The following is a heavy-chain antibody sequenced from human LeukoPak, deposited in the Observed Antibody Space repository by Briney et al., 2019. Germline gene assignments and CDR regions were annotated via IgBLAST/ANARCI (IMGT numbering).Heavy chain of an antibody. CDR2: IDPSDSYT. Sequence: GESLKISCKGSGYSFTSYWISWVRQMPGKGLEWIGRIDPSDSYTNYSPSFQGHVTISADKSISTAYLQWSSLKASDTAMYYCARHLPGIAVADVDYWGQGTLVTVSS. J-gene: IGHJ4*02. D-gene: IGHD6-19*01. CDR3: ARHLPGIAVADVDY. V-gene: IGHV5-10-1*01. CDR1: GYSFTSYW.